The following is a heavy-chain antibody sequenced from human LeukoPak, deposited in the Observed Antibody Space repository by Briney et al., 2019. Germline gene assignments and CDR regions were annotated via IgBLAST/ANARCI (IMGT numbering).Heavy chain of an antibody. CDR1: GFTFSSYG. CDR3: ARALAPMGGYYYGMDV. V-gene: IGHV3-30*02. J-gene: IGHJ6*02. D-gene: IGHD1-26*01. CDR2: IRYDGSNK. Sequence: GGSLRLSCAASGFTFSSYGMHWVRQAPGKGLEWVAFIRYDGSNKYYADSVKGRFTISRDNSKNTLYLQMNSLRAEDTAVYYCARALAPMGGYYYGMDVWGQGTTVTVSS.